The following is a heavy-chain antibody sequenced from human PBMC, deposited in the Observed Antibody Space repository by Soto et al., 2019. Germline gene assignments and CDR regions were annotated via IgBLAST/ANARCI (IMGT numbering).Heavy chain of an antibody. D-gene: IGHD6-19*01. J-gene: IGHJ4*02. CDR3: AREYTETVDGPTPFYFDY. CDR2: TYITGDT. V-gene: IGHV4-4*07. CDR1: GDSISSYY. Sequence: PSETLSLTCSVSGDSISSYYWSWIRQSAGKGLEWFERTYITGDTNYNPSLKSRVTMSLDTSKNQLSLKLSSVTAADTAVYYCAREYTETVDGPTPFYFDYWGQGTPVT.